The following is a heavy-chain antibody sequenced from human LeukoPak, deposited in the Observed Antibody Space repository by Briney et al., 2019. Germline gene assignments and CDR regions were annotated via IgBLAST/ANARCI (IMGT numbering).Heavy chain of an antibody. V-gene: IGHV3-73*01. CDR1: GFSFSGSA. Sequence: PGGSLRLSCAASGFSFSGSAMHWVRQAPGKGLEWVGRIRSKANNYATAYGASVKDRFSISRDDSKNTAYLQMNSLKIEDTAVYYCAIALGVHAVTLGYWGQGTLVTVSS. CDR2: IRSKANNYAT. D-gene: IGHD4-11*01. CDR3: AIALGVHAVTLGY. J-gene: IGHJ4*02.